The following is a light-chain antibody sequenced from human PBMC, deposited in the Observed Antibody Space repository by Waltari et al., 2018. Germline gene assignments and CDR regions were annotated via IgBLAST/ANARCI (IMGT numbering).Light chain of an antibody. V-gene: IGKV1-39*01. Sequence: DIQMTQSPSSLSASVGDRVTITCRASQTISRYLNWYQQKPGKAPNLLIYAASSLQSGVPSRFSGSGSGRDFTLIITGLQPEDFATYCCQQTYSFTRTFGQGTKVEIK. CDR3: QQTYSFTRT. CDR1: QTISRY. J-gene: IGKJ1*01. CDR2: AAS.